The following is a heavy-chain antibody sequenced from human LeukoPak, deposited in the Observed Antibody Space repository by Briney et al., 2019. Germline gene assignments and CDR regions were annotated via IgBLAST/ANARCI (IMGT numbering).Heavy chain of an antibody. CDR2: ISAYNGNT. J-gene: IGHJ4*02. Sequence: ASVKVSFKASGYTFTSYGISWVRQAPGQGREGMGWISAYNGNTNYAQKLQGRVTMTTDTSTSTAYMELRSLRSDDTAVYYCARGYSGYDATTFDYWGQGTLVTVSS. CDR3: ARGYSGYDATTFDY. D-gene: IGHD5-12*01. V-gene: IGHV1-18*01. CDR1: GYTFTSYG.